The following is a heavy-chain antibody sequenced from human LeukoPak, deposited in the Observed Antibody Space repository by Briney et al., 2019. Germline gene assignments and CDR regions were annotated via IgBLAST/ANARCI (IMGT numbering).Heavy chain of an antibody. CDR1: GGSFSGYY. J-gene: IGHJ4*02. CDR3: ARDLVGAAPGY. CDR2: ANHSGST. D-gene: IGHD1-26*01. Sequence: SETLSLTCAVYGGSFSGYYWSWIRQSPGEGLEWIGEANHSGSTNYNPSLKRRVTISVDTSKNQFSLKLSSVTAADTAVYYCARDLVGAAPGYWGQGTLVTVSS. V-gene: IGHV4-34*01.